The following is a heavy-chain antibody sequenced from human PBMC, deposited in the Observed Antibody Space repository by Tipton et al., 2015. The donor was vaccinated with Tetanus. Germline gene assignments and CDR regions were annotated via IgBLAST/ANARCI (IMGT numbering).Heavy chain of an antibody. V-gene: IGHV3-9*01. CDR2: ITWNSASL. D-gene: IGHD4-17*01. CDR3: AKDFHSTTMTTLDS. CDR1: GFTLHDHA. Sequence: SLRLSCAAFGFTLHDHAMHWVRQRPGKGLEWVSGITWNSASLLYADSVKGRFTISRDNAKSSLFLQMNNLVPEDTALYFCAKDFHSTTMTTLDSWGQGTPVTVSS. J-gene: IGHJ5*01.